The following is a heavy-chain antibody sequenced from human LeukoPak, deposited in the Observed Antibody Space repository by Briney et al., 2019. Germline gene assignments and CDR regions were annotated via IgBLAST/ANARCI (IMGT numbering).Heavy chain of an antibody. D-gene: IGHD6-19*01. J-gene: IGHJ6*02. CDR1: GGSMSSYY. Sequence: SEILPLPCSVSGGSMSSYYWSCIRQPPGKGLEWIGYIYYSGSPNYNPSLKSRVTISVDTSKNQFSLKLSSVTAADTAVYYCARMTSGSRSGWYDRPQGYYYYGMDVWGQGTTVTVSS. V-gene: IGHV4-59*01. CDR3: ARMTSGSRSGWYDRPQGYYYYGMDV. CDR2: IYYSGSP.